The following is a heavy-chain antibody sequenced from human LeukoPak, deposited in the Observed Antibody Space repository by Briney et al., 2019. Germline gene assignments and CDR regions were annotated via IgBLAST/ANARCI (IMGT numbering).Heavy chain of an antibody. Sequence: PSETLSLTCTVSGGSISSSSYYWGWIRQPPGKGLEWIGSIYYSGSTYYNPSLKSRVTISVDTSKNQFSLKLSSVTAADTAVYYCARVFGHGGYFDYWGQGTLVTVSS. CDR3: ARVFGHGGYFDY. V-gene: IGHV4-39*07. D-gene: IGHD3-3*01. CDR2: IYYSGST. CDR1: GGSISSSSYY. J-gene: IGHJ4*02.